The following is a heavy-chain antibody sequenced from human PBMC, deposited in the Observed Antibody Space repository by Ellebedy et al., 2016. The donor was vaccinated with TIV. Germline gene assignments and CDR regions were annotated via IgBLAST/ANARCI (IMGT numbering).Heavy chain of an antibody. CDR3: TTAYGYNYDSV. Sequence: GESLKISCAASGFTFSNAWMNWVRQAPGKGLEWVGRIKSKTDGGAADYAAPVKGRFTISRDDSKNTLYLQMNSLKTEDTAVYFCTTAYGYNYDSVWGQGTLVTVSS. CDR2: IKSKTDGGAA. CDR1: GFTFSNAW. V-gene: IGHV3-15*01. J-gene: IGHJ4*02. D-gene: IGHD5-18*01.